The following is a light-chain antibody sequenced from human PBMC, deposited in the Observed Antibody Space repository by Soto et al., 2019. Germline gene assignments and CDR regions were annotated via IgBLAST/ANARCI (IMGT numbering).Light chain of an antibody. Sequence: DIQMTQSTSSLSASVGDRVTITCRASQSINSHLNWYQQKPGKAPKLLIYAASSLEGGVPSRFSGSGSGTDFTLTISSLQPEDFATYCCQQSDSTPYTFGQGTKLEI. CDR2: AAS. V-gene: IGKV1-39*01. J-gene: IGKJ2*01. CDR1: QSINSH. CDR3: QQSDSTPYT.